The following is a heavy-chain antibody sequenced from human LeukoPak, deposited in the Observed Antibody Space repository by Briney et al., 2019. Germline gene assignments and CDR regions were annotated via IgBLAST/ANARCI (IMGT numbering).Heavy chain of an antibody. CDR2: IDSDGSGT. Sequence: GGSLRLSCSASGLTLSGYWMHWVRQIPGKGLVWVSRIDSDGSGTSYADSVKGRFTISRDDVKNMLYLQMNSLRVEDTGLYYCSTVEHFWGQGTLVTISS. J-gene: IGHJ4*02. D-gene: IGHD1/OR15-1a*01. CDR3: STVEHF. CDR1: GLTLSGYW. V-gene: IGHV3-74*01.